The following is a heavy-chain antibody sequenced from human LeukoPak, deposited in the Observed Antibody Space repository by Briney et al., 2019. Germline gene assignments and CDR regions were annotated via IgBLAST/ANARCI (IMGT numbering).Heavy chain of an antibody. CDR2: IYYSGST. V-gene: IGHV4-59*01. CDR1: GGSISSYY. D-gene: IGHD4-17*01. CDR3: ARVADYGEVYFDY. J-gene: IGHJ4*02. Sequence: SETLSLTCTVSGGSISSYYWSWIRQPPGKGLEWIGYIYYSGSTNYNPSLKSRVTISVDTSKNQFSLKLSSVTAADTAVYYCARVADYGEVYFDYWGQGTLVTVSS.